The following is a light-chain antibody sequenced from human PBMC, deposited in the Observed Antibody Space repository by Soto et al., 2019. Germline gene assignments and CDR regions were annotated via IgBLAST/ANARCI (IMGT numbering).Light chain of an antibody. CDR2: DAS. V-gene: IGKV3-11*01. CDR1: QSVGSY. J-gene: IGKJ4*01. CDR3: QQRSNWPPLT. Sequence: EIVLIQSPATLSLSPGERATLSCRASQSVGSYLAWYXHKXXHPXTLLIPDASTRPPGTQARFSGSGSETESTLNTRSLEPEDSAVYYCQQRSNWPPLTFGGGTKVDIK.